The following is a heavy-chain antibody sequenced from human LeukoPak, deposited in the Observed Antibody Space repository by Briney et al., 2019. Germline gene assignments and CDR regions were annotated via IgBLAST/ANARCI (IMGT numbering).Heavy chain of an antibody. V-gene: IGHV1-18*01. CDR1: GYTFTERG. D-gene: IGHD6-19*01. CDR3: GKGSTGWSRDP. J-gene: IGHJ5*02. Sequence: ASVKVSCKASGYTFTERGISWMRHVPGQGLEWMGWISATSGNTYYAQTFQDRVTMTTDASTSTAYTELRDLTADDTAVYYCGKGSTGWSRDPWGQGTLVTVSS. CDR2: ISATSGNT.